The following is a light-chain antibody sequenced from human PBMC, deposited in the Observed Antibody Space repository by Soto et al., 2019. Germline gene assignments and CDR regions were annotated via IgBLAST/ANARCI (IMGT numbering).Light chain of an antibody. V-gene: IGLV2-23*01. CDR2: EDS. CDR1: SSDVGAYNL. J-gene: IGLJ3*02. Sequence: QLVLTQPASVSGSPEQSITISCTGTSSDVGAYNLVSWYQQHPGKAPRLIIYEDSKRPSGISPRFSGSKSDNTASLTISGLRAEDEAHYHCCSYAGSRTFVFGGGTQLTVL. CDR3: CSYAGSRTFV.